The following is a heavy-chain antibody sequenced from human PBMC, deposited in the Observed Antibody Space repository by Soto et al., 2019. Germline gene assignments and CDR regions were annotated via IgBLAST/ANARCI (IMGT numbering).Heavy chain of an antibody. J-gene: IGHJ4*01. V-gene: IGHV2-5*02. CDR2: IYWDDDK. CDR1: GFSLTTSGVG. CDR3: AHRVLRTVFGLVTTTAIYFDC. Sequence: QITLNESGPTVVRPTETLTLTCRFSGFSLTTSGVGVGWIRQSPGKAPEWLALIYWDDDKRYSASLKSRLTITKDTSKNQVVLTVSDLDPTDTATYYCAHRVLRTVFGLVTTTAIYFDCWGHGTPVAVSS. D-gene: IGHD3-3*01.